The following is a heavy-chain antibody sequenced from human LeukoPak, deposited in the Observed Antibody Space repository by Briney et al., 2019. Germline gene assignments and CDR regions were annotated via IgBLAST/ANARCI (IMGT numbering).Heavy chain of an antibody. Sequence: PGGSLRLSCAVSGFTFSNYWMTWVRQAPGKGLEWVAYIKQDGSEKYYVDSVKGRFTISRDNAKNPLYLQMNSLRAEDRAVYYCARDRGSSSSCFIDYWGQGTLVTVSS. CDR1: GFTFSNYW. D-gene: IGHD2-2*01. CDR3: ARDRGSSSSCFIDY. J-gene: IGHJ4*02. V-gene: IGHV3-7*04. CDR2: IKQDGSEK.